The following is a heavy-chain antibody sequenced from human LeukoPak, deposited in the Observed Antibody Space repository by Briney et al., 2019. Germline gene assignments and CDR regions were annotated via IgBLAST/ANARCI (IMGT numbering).Heavy chain of an antibody. J-gene: IGHJ4*02. Sequence: SETLSLTCTVSGXSISSSSYYWGWIRQPPGKGLEWIGSIYYSGSTYYNPSLKSRVTMSVDTSKNQFSLKLSSVTAADTAVYYCARRALAVAGHDYWGQGTLVTVSS. D-gene: IGHD6-19*01. V-gene: IGHV4-39*01. CDR3: ARRALAVAGHDY. CDR1: GXSISSSSYY. CDR2: IYYSGST.